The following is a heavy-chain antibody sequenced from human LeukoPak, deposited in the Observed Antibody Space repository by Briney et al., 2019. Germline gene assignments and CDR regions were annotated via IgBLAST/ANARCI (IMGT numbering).Heavy chain of an antibody. D-gene: IGHD3-16*01. V-gene: IGHV4-39*07. Sequence: SETLSLTCTVSGGCMISSSYYWGWNRQPPGNGLEWIGHIFYGGSAYYTPSLMGRVTISVDASSNQFSLKLSSVTAADTAVYYCANQGGYYFDYWGQGTLVTVSS. CDR1: GGCMISSSYY. CDR3: ANQGGYYFDY. J-gene: IGHJ4*02. CDR2: IFYGGSA.